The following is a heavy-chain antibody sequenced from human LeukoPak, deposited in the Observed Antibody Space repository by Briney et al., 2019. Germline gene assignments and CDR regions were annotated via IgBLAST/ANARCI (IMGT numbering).Heavy chain of an antibody. Sequence: SVKVSCKASGGTFSRHTISWVRQSPGQGLEWMGGITPMFGTSNYAQEFRGRVTITADESTSTAYVELSSLRSEDTAVYYCARDSSEFRSLLFHWGQGTLVTVSS. D-gene: IGHD1-14*01. J-gene: IGHJ1*01. CDR3: ARDSSEFRSLLFH. V-gene: IGHV1-69*01. CDR1: GGTFSRHT. CDR2: ITPMFGTS.